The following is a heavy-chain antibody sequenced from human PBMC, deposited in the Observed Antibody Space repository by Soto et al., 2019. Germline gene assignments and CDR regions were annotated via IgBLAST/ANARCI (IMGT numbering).Heavy chain of an antibody. J-gene: IGHJ4*02. D-gene: IGHD1-26*01. Sequence: QVQLVQSGAEVKKPGASVKVSCKASGYTFTSYGISWVRQAPGQGLEWMGWISAHNGNTNYAQKLQARVTMTTDTFTSPAYMELRILRSDDTAVSYCARDRGSYALDYWGQGTLVTVSS. V-gene: IGHV1-18*01. CDR1: GYTFTSYG. CDR3: ARDRGSYALDY. CDR2: ISAHNGNT.